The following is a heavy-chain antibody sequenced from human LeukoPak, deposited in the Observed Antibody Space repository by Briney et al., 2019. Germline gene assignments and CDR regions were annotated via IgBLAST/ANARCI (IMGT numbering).Heavy chain of an antibody. J-gene: IGHJ4*02. D-gene: IGHD3-16*01. V-gene: IGHV3-21*01. CDR3: AREFEGSASGAGY. CDR2: MSVSSGLI. Sequence: PGGSLRLSCAASGFTSSRYSMNWVRQAPGKGLEWVSSMSVSSGLIYYADSVKGRFTVSRDNAKNSLYLQMNSLRADDTAVYYCAREFEGSASGAGYWGRGTLVTVSS. CDR1: GFTSSRYS.